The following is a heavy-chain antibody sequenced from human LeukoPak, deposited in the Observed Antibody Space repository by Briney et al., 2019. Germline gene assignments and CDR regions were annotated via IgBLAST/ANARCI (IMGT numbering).Heavy chain of an antibody. V-gene: IGHV4-59*01. CDR2: IYYSGST. CDR1: GGSISSYY. CDR3: ARGKSAAAGHYWYFDL. Sequence: SETLSLTSTVSGGSISSYYWSWIRQPPGKGLEWIGYIYYSGSTNYNPSLKSRVTISVDTSKNQFSLKLSSVTAADTAVYYCARGKSAAAGHYWYFDLWGRGTLVTVSS. J-gene: IGHJ2*01. D-gene: IGHD6-13*01.